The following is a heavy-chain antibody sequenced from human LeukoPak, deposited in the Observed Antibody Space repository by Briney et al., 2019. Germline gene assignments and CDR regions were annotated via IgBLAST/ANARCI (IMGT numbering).Heavy chain of an antibody. CDR1: GFTFNNYW. D-gene: IGHD1/OR15-1a*01. J-gene: IGHJ4*02. CDR3: AKDIGKQHLLYYFDY. Sequence: GGSLRLSCAASGFTFNNYWMHWVRQAPGKGLEWVSGISWNSGSIGYADSVKGRFTISRDNAKNSLYLQMNSLRAEDTALYYCAKDIGKQHLLYYFDYWGQGTLVTVSS. V-gene: IGHV3-9*01. CDR2: ISWNSGSI.